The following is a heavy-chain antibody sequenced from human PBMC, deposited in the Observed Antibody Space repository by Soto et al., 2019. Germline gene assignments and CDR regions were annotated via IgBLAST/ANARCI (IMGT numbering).Heavy chain of an antibody. V-gene: IGHV4-31*03. Sequence: SETLSLTCTVSGGSISSGGYYWSWIRQHPGKGLEWIGYIYYSGSTYYNPSLKSRVTISVDTSKNQFSLKLSSVTAADTAVYYCARGHYGDSLFDYWGQGTLVTVSS. CDR1: GGSISSGGYY. CDR3: ARGHYGDSLFDY. CDR2: IYYSGST. D-gene: IGHD4-17*01. J-gene: IGHJ4*02.